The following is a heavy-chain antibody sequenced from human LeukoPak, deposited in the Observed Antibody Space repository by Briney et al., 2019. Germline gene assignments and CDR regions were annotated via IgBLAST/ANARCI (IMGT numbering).Heavy chain of an antibody. Sequence: SVKVSCKASGGTFSSYAISWVRQAPGQGLEWMGGIIPIFGTANYAQKFQGRVTITTDESTSTAYMELSSLRSEDTAVYYCARGSHGSRPGRYYYYYMDVWGKGTTVTVSS. CDR3: ARGSHGSRPGRYYYYYMDV. CDR1: GGTFSSYA. J-gene: IGHJ6*03. V-gene: IGHV1-69*05. D-gene: IGHD5-24*01. CDR2: IIPIFGTA.